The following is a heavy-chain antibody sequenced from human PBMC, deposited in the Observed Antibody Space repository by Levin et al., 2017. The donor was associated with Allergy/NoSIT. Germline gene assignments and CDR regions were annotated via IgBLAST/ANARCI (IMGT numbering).Heavy chain of an antibody. J-gene: IGHJ5*02. V-gene: IGHV3-74*01. CDR1: GFTFSSYW. D-gene: IGHD1-26*01. CDR3: ARPSGSYFVAWHWFDP. CDR2: INSDGSST. Sequence: SGESLKISCAASGFTFSSYWMHWVRQAPGKGLVWVSRINSDGSSTSYADSVKGRFTISRDNAKNTLYLQMNSLRAEDTAVYYCARPSGSYFVAWHWFDPWGQGTLVTVSS.